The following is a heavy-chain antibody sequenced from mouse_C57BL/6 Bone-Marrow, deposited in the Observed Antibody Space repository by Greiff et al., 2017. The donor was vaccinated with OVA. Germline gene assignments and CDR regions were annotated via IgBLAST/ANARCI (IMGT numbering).Heavy chain of an antibody. D-gene: IGHD1-1*01. V-gene: IGHV1-52*01. CDR1: GYTFTSYW. CDR2: IDPSDSET. J-gene: IGHJ2*01. Sequence: QVQLKQPGAELVRPGSSVKLSCKASGYTFTSYWMHWVKQRPIQGLEWIGNIDPSDSETHYNQKFKDKATLTVDKSSSTAYMQLSSLTSEDSAVYYCARGDGSSPTEDYWGQGTTLTVSS. CDR3: ARGDGSSPTEDY.